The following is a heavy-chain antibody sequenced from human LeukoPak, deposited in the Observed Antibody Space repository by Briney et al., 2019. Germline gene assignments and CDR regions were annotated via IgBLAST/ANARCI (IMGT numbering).Heavy chain of an antibody. Sequence: GGSLRLSCVASGFTFSSYAMSWVRQAPGKGLEWVSVVSGGGHNTYYADSVKGRFTMSRDNSKRTVYPQMNSLRAEDTAVYYCAKDRSSWYYPFDSWGQGTLVTVSS. CDR1: GFTFSSYA. CDR2: VSGGGHNT. D-gene: IGHD3-3*01. CDR3: AKDRSSWYYPFDS. J-gene: IGHJ4*02. V-gene: IGHV3-23*01.